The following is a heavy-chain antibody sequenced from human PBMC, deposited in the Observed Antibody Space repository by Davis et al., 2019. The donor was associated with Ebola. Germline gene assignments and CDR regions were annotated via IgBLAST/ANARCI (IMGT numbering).Heavy chain of an antibody. CDR1: GYTFTDYY. V-gene: IGHV1-2*06. Sequence: ASVKVSCKASGYTFTDYYIYWVRQAPGQGLEWMGRVNSQSGGINHAQKFQGRVTMTRDTSINTAYMELSSLRFDDTAMYYCARVKSTIFAVDDDAFEVWGQGTMVTVSS. CDR3: ARVKSTIFAVDDDAFEV. CDR2: VNSQSGGI. J-gene: IGHJ3*01. D-gene: IGHD3-3*01.